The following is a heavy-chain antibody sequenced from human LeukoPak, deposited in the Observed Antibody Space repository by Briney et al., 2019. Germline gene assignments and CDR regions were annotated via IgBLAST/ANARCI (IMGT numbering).Heavy chain of an antibody. CDR3: ARDLRYFDWSESTNYYYYYMDV. D-gene: IGHD3-9*01. Sequence: PSETLSLTCAVYGGSFSGYYWSWIRKPPGKGLEWIGEIYHSGSTYYNPSLKSRVTISVDTSKNQFSLKLSSVTAADTAVYYCARDLRYFDWSESTNYYYYYMDVWGKGTTVTVSS. CDR2: IYHSGST. V-gene: IGHV4-34*01. CDR1: GGSFSGYY. J-gene: IGHJ6*03.